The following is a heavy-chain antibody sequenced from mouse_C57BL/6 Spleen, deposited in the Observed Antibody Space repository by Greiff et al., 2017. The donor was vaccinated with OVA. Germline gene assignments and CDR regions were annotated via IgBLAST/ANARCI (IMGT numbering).Heavy chain of an antibody. D-gene: IGHD2-4*01. CDR1: GFTFSSYG. Sequence: EVQLVESGGDLVKPGGSLKLSCAASGFTFSSYGMSWVRQTPDKRLEWVANISSGGSYTYYPDSVKGRFTISRDNATNTLYLQMSSLKSEDTAMYYCARHYDYDGYFDYWGQGTTLTVSS. V-gene: IGHV5-6*01. CDR3: ARHYDYDGYFDY. CDR2: ISSGGSYT. J-gene: IGHJ2*01.